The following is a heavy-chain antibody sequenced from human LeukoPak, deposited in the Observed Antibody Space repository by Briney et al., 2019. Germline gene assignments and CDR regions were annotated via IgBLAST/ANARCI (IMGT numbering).Heavy chain of an antibody. CDR1: GFTFSSYS. Sequence: GGSLRLSCAASGFTFSSYSMNWVRQAPGKGLEWVSYISSSSSTKYYADSVKGRFTISRDNAKNSLYLQMNSLRAEDTAVYYCARDERGAAGTGAFDIWGQGTMVTVSS. CDR2: ISSSSSTK. V-gene: IGHV3-48*01. J-gene: IGHJ3*02. CDR3: ARDERGAAGTGAFDI. D-gene: IGHD6-13*01.